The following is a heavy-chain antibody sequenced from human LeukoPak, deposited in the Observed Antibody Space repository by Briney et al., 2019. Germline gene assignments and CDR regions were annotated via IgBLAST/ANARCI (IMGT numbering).Heavy chain of an antibody. CDR2: IKQDGSEK. D-gene: IGHD6-19*01. CDR3: ARDRMSDWYPQAADFDY. Sequence: GGSLRLSCAASGFTFSSYWMTWVRQAPGKGLEWVANIKQDGSEKYYVDSVKGRFTISRDNAKNSLYLQMNSLRAEDTAVYYCARDRMSDWYPQAADFDYWGQGTLVTVSS. V-gene: IGHV3-7*01. J-gene: IGHJ4*02. CDR1: GFTFSSYW.